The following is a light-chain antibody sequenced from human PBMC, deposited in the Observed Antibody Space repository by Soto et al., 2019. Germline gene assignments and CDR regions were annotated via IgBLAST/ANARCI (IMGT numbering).Light chain of an antibody. Sequence: DIQMTQSPSTLPASVGDRVTITCRASQSIDSWLAWYQQKPGKVPKLLIYKASSLESGVPSRFSGSGSGTEFTLTISSLQPDDFATYYCQQYKSYSTFGPGTKVDIK. V-gene: IGKV1-5*03. CDR2: KAS. J-gene: IGKJ3*01. CDR1: QSIDSW. CDR3: QQYKSYST.